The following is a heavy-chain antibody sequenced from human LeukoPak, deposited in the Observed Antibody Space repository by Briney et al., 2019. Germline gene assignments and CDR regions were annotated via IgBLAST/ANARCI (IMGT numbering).Heavy chain of an antibody. CDR1: GGTFSSYA. Sequence: SVKVSCKASGGTFSSYAISWVRQAPGQGLEWMGRIIPILGIANYAQKFQGRVTITADKSTSTAYMELSSLRSEDTAVYYCARPRGAYAKRLYYFDYWGQGTLVTVSS. CDR3: ARPRGAYAKRLYYFDY. J-gene: IGHJ4*02. V-gene: IGHV1-69*04. D-gene: IGHD5-12*01. CDR2: IIPILGIA.